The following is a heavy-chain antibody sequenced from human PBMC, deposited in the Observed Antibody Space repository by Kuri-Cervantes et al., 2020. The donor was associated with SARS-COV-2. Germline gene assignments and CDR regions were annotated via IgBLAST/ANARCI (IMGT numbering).Heavy chain of an antibody. CDR3: ARVNDVMAARLHDAFDI. CDR1: GFTFSSYA. D-gene: IGHD6-6*01. J-gene: IGHJ3*02. Sequence: GESLKISCAASGFTFSSYAMHWVRQAPGKGLEWVAVISYDGSNKYYADSVKGRFTISRDNSKNTLYLQMNSLRAEDTAVYYCARVNDVMAARLHDAFDIWGQGTMVTVSS. CDR2: ISYDGSNK. V-gene: IGHV3-30-3*01.